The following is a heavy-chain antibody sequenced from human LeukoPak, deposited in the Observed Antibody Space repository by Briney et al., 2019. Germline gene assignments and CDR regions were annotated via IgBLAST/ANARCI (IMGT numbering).Heavy chain of an antibody. J-gene: IGHJ6*02. CDR1: GYTFTGYY. D-gene: IGHD2-2*01. CDR2: INPNSGGT. V-gene: IGHV1-2*02. Sequence: ASVKVSCKASGYTFTGYYMHWVRQAPGQGLEWMGWINPNSGGTNYAQKFQGRVTMTRDTSISTAYMELSRLRSDDTAVYYCARVLAFVVVPAAMVSPSEGMDVWGQGTTVTVSS. CDR3: ARVLAFVVVPAAMVSPSEGMDV.